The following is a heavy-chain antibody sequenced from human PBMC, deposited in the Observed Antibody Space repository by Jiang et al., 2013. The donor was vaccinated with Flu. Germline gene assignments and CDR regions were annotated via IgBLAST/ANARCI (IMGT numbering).Heavy chain of an antibody. CDR2: IYSSGGT. J-gene: IGHJ4*02. CDR3: VRRRYYDSSGYYFLD. Sequence: TLSLTCTVSGGSISSSTYYWGWIRQPPGKGLEWIGYIYSSGGTNYNPSLKSRVTISVDTSKNQFSLKLTSVTAADTAVYYCVRRRYYDSSGYYFLDWGQGTLVTVSS. V-gene: IGHV4-61*05. CDR1: GGSISSSTYY. D-gene: IGHD3-22*01.